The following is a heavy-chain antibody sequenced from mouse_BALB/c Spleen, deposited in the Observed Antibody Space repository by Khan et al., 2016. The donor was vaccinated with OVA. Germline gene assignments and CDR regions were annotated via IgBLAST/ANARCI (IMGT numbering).Heavy chain of an antibody. CDR3: AKKITTVDYYAMDY. V-gene: IGHV2-5*01. CDR1: GFSLTSYG. Sequence: QVQLKASGPGLVPPSQSLSITCTVSGFSLTSYGVHWVRQSPGKGLEWLGVLWRGGSTDYNAAFMSRLSITKDNSKSQVFFKMNSLQADDTAIYYCAKKITTVDYYAMDYWGQGTSVTVSS. D-gene: IGHD1-1*01. CDR2: LWRGGST. J-gene: IGHJ4*01.